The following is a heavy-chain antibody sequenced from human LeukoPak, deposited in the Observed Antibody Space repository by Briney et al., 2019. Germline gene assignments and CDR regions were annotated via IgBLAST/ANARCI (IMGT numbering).Heavy chain of an antibody. Sequence: SETLSLTCTVSGGSISSYYWSWIRQPPGKGLEWIGCIYYSGSTNYNPSLKSRVTISVDTSKNQFSLKLSSVTAADTAVYYCARGGSYYGSGSYPDYWGQGTLVTVSS. CDR3: ARGGSYYGSGSYPDY. J-gene: IGHJ4*02. CDR1: GGSISSYY. V-gene: IGHV4-59*01. CDR2: IYYSGST. D-gene: IGHD3-10*01.